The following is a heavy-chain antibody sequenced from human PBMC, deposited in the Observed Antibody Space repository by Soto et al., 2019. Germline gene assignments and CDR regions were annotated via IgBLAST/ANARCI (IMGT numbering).Heavy chain of an antibody. CDR3: AKDNSYYYDSSGYLHY. V-gene: IGHV3-23*01. CDR1: GFTFSSYA. CDR2: ISGSGGST. Sequence: PRLSCAASGFTFSSYAMSWVRQAPGKGLEWVSAISGSGGSTYYADSVKGRFTISRDNSKNTLYLQMNSLRAEDTAVYYCAKDNSYYYDSSGYLHYWGQGTLVTVSS. D-gene: IGHD3-22*01. J-gene: IGHJ4*02.